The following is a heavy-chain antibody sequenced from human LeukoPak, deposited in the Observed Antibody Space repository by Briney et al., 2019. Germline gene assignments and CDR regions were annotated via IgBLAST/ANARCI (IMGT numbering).Heavy chain of an antibody. V-gene: IGHV1-46*01. CDR1: GYTFSNYF. CDR3: ARDRKSSASLED. Sequence: GASVKVSCKASGYTFSNYFLHWVRQAPGQGLEWMGIINPSGGSTSYAQKFQGRVTMTRDTSTSTVYMELSSLRSEDTAMYYCARDRKSSASLEDWGQGTLVTVSS. CDR2: INPSGGST. J-gene: IGHJ4*02. D-gene: IGHD3-22*01.